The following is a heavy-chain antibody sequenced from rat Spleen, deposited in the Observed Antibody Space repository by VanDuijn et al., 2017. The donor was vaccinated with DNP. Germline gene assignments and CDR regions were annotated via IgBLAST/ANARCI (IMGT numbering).Heavy chain of an antibody. D-gene: IGHD5-1*01. Sequence: EVQLQESGPGLVKPSQSLSLTCSVTGYSITSNYWGWIRQFPGNKLEWMGYVTNAGSTHYNPSLKSRISITTDTSKNQFFLQVNSVDTEDTATYYCAIQLGVFDYWDQGVMVTVSS. CDR1: GYSITSNY. J-gene: IGHJ2*01. V-gene: IGHV3-3*01. CDR3: AIQLGVFDY. CDR2: VTNAGST.